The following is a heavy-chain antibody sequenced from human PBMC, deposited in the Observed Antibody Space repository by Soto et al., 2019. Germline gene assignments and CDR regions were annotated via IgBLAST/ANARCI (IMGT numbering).Heavy chain of an antibody. J-gene: IGHJ4*02. CDR1: GFTFTSYG. V-gene: IGHV3-33*01. D-gene: IGHD3-3*01. Sequence: QVQLVESGGGVVQPGRSLTLSCVASGFTFTSYGIHWVRQAPGKGLEWVAVIWYDGSNKYYGDSVKGRLSISRDNSKNTVFLQMNSLRAEDTAVYYCARDRRFLEWLDYWGQGTLVSVSS. CDR2: IWYDGSNK. CDR3: ARDRRFLEWLDY.